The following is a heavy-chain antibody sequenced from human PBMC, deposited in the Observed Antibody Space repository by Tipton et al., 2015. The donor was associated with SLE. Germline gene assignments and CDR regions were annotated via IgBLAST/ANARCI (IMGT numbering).Heavy chain of an antibody. CDR2: IYYSGST. Sequence: TLSLTCTVSGDSITRSSFYWGWIRQPPGKGLEWIGYIYYSGSTNYNPSLKSRVIISLDTSRNHFSLKLTSVTAADTAGYFCARDRDIVLEPVPIPPAFDTWGQGTTVTVSS. V-gene: IGHV4-39*07. CDR1: GDSITRSSFY. J-gene: IGHJ3*02. D-gene: IGHD2-8*02. CDR3: ARDRDIVLEPVPIPPAFDT.